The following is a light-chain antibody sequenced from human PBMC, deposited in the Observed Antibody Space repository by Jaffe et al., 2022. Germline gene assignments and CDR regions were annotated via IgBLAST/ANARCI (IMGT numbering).Light chain of an antibody. CDR3: LHFGNWPGFS. V-gene: IGKV3-15*01. Sequence: EIMITQSPATLSASPGERATLSCRASQSVGNKIAWYQQKPGQAPRLLIDDASARAADIPLRFSGSGSGTEFTLTISSLQSEDFANYFCLHFGNWPGFSFGPGTKVDIK. CDR2: DAS. CDR1: QSVGNK. J-gene: IGKJ3*01.